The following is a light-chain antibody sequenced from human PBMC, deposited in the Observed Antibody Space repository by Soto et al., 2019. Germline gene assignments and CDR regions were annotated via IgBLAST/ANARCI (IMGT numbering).Light chain of an antibody. J-gene: IGKJ2*01. Sequence: EIVLTQSPATLSLSPGERAPLSCRAIQSVSSYLACYQQKPGQAPRLLIYDASNRATGIPARFSGSGSGTDFSLTISRLEPEDSAVYHSNQYHSXPQTCGQGTKV. V-gene: IGKV3-11*01. CDR2: DAS. CDR3: NQYHSXPQT. CDR1: QSVSSY.